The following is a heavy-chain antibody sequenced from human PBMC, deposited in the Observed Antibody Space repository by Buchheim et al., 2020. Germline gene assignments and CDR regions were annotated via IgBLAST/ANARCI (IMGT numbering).Heavy chain of an antibody. V-gene: IGHV3-20*04. CDR1: GFTFDDHG. CDR3: ARESRTYYNSNYYPLDY. D-gene: IGHD3-10*01. Sequence: VHLVESGGNIVRPGGSLRLSCAASGFTFDDHGMSWVRQVPGKGLEWVSGINWNGLSTGYADSVKGRFTISRDNAQNSLFLQMNSLRAEDTALYYCARESRTYYNSNYYPLDYWGQGTL. J-gene: IGHJ4*02. CDR2: INWNGLST.